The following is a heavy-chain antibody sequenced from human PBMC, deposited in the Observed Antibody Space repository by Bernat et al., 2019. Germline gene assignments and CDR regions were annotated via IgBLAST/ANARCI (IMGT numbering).Heavy chain of an antibody. J-gene: IGHJ4*02. Sequence: EVQLLDSGGGLVQPGGSLRLSCAASGFSFSNYAMTWVRQTPGKGLEWFSAITGSGDDRIYYAESVKGRFTSSRDKSKNTLYLQMSSMRAENTAVYCCAKGLPRCTDCPWYFDYWGQGTLVTVSS. V-gene: IGHV3-23*01. CDR1: GFSFSNYA. CDR2: ITGSGDDRI. D-gene: IGHD2-21*02. CDR3: AKGLPRCTDCPWYFDY.